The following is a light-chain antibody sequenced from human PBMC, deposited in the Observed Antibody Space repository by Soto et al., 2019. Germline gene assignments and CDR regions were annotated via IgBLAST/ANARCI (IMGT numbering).Light chain of an antibody. Sequence: DIQMTQSPSSLSASRGDRVTITCRASQNIVTYLSWYQQKAGIAPELLIYAASSLQSGVPSRFSGSGSGTDFTLTISSLQPEDFATYYCQQSHSLPLTFGGGTKVEIK. CDR2: AAS. J-gene: IGKJ4*01. V-gene: IGKV1-39*01. CDR1: QNIVTY. CDR3: QQSHSLPLT.